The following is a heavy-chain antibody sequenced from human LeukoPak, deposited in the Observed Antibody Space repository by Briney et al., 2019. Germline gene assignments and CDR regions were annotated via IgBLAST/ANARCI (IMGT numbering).Heavy chain of an antibody. J-gene: IGHJ3*01. CDR3: PNGSGGYYDHFDL. D-gene: IGHD2-15*01. V-gene: IGHV3-9*01. Sequence: GRSLRLSSAASGFTFYDLAMHCVAQGPGKGLEWVSGISWNSGNIGYADSVKGRFTISRDNTENSLYLQMNSLRAEDTALYYCPNGSGGYYDHFDLWGKGTMVTVSS. CDR1: GFTFYDLA. CDR2: ISWNSGNI.